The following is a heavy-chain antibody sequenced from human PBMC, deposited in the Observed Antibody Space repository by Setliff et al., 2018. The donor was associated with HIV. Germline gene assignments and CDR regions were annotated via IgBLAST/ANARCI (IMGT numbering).Heavy chain of an antibody. CDR3: VRLDSTGCLEF. Sequence: GGSLRLSCAASGFTFNAYAMAWVRQAPGKGMEWVSVISTGSLNTYYADSVKGRFTISRDDSTNSVHMQMNSLRTEDTAVYFCVRLDSTGCLEFWGQGTLVTVSS. CDR2: ISTGSLNT. J-gene: IGHJ1*01. V-gene: IGHV3-23*03. D-gene: IGHD2-8*02. CDR1: GFTFNAYA.